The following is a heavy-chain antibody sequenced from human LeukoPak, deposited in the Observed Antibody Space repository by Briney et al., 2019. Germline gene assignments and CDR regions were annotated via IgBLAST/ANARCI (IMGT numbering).Heavy chain of an antibody. CDR2: FTSMSRTI. Sequence: GSLRLSCAASGFTFSRYSMTWVLQAPGKGLEWVSSFTSMSRTIYYADSVKGRFTISRDDAKESLYPQMNSLRAEDTAIYYCARQSSGIAATDKIDYWGQGALVTVSS. CDR1: GFTFSRYS. D-gene: IGHD6-13*01. J-gene: IGHJ4*02. CDR3: ARQSSGIAATDKIDY. V-gene: IGHV3-21*01.